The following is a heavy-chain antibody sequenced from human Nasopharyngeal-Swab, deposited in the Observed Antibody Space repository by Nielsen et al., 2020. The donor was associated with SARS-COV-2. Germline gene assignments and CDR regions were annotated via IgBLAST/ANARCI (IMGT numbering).Heavy chain of an antibody. Sequence: SLKISCVASGFIFDDYSMHWVRQGPGRALEWVSGITWNSVVIGYAESVKGRFTISRDNAKNSLYLEMNSLRPEDTALYYCIKGVDITSRTARAFDIWGQGTMVTVSS. V-gene: IGHV3-9*01. CDR1: GFIFDDYS. D-gene: IGHD5-12*01. J-gene: IGHJ3*02. CDR2: ITWNSVVI. CDR3: IKGVDITSRTARAFDI.